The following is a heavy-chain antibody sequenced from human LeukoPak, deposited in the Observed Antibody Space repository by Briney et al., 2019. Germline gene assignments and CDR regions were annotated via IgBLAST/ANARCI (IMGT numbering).Heavy chain of an antibody. D-gene: IGHD3-22*01. V-gene: IGHV1-46*01. J-gene: IGHJ4*02. CDR2: VNPSGDST. CDR1: GYTFTNYY. CDR3: ARGYYYDSSGYYLPDY. Sequence: ASVKVSCKASGYTFTNYYLHWVRQAPGQGLEWMGIVNPSGDSTTYAQKFQGRLTMTRDTSTSTVYMELSSLRSEDTAVYYCARGYYYDSSGYYLPDYWGQGTLVTVSS.